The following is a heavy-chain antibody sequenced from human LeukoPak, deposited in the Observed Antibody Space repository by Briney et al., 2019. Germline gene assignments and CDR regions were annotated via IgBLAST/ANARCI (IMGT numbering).Heavy chain of an antibody. CDR3: ARDWELEIYYMDV. J-gene: IGHJ6*03. D-gene: IGHD1-1*01. Sequence: GGSLRLSCAASGFTFSSYSMNWVRQAPGKGLEWVSSISSSSSYIYYADSVKGRFTISRDSAKNSLYLQMNSLRAEDTAVYYCARDWELEIYYMDVWGKGTTVTVSS. V-gene: IGHV3-21*01. CDR2: ISSSSSYI. CDR1: GFTFSSYS.